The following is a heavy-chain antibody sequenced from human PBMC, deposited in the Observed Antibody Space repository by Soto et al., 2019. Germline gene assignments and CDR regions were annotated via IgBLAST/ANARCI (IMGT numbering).Heavy chain of an antibody. V-gene: IGHV4-39*05. CDR2: MFYSGLT. Sequence: PSQTPSPTCSVSGYSVGSSDYYWAWIRQPPGKGLEWIGSMFYSGLTYYNPSLKSRVTLSVDPSKNQFSVRLNSVTAADTALHHPAPHSVSLSGPYGIHVWGQGTTATV. CDR3: APHSVSLSGPYGIHV. J-gene: IGHJ6*02. D-gene: IGHD2-15*01. CDR1: GYSVGSSDYY.